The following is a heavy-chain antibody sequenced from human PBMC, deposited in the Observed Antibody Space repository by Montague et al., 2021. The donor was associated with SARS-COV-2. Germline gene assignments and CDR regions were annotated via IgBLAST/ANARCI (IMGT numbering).Heavy chain of an antibody. Sequence: SETLSLTCIVSGESIDSDTYYWGWIRQSPGKVLEWIGSLSSSGSTYYNPSLRSRVTIYMDTSKNHFSLKVNSVTATDTAVYFCARPGSVSGWFYFDDWGQGTLVSVSS. D-gene: IGHD6-19*01. CDR2: LSSSGST. J-gene: IGHJ4*02. CDR1: GESIDSDTYY. V-gene: IGHV4-39*02. CDR3: ARPGSVSGWFYFDD.